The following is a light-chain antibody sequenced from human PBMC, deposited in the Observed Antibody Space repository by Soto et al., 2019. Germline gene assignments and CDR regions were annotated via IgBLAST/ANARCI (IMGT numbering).Light chain of an antibody. CDR2: GAF. CDR3: QQYGNSIPIT. Sequence: EVGFTQSPGTLSLSPGERATLSCRASQSVSTSFLAWYQQKPGQAPRLLIYGAFSRATGIPDRFSGSGSGTDFTLTISRLEPEDFAVYYCQQYGNSIPITFGQGTRLEIK. V-gene: IGKV3-20*01. CDR1: QSVSTSF. J-gene: IGKJ5*01.